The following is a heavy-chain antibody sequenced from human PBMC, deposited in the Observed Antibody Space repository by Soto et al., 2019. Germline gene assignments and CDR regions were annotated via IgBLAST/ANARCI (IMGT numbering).Heavy chain of an antibody. V-gene: IGHV3-23*01. CDR1: GFTFSSYA. CDR3: ARDGEPGYYYYMDV. D-gene: IGHD2-8*02. Sequence: GGSLRLSCAASGFTFSSYAMSWVRQAPGKGLEWVSAISGSGGSTYYADSVKGRFTISRDNAKNTLYLQMNSLRAEDTAVYYCARDGEPGYYYYMDVWGKGTTVTVSS. CDR2: ISGSGGST. J-gene: IGHJ6*03.